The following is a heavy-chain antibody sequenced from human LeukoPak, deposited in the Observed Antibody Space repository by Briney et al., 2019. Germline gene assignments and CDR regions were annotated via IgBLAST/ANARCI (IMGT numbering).Heavy chain of an antibody. J-gene: IGHJ3*01. CDR1: GFTFSSNS. V-gene: IGHV3-48*01. Sequence: QPGGSLRLSCAASGFTFSSNSMNWVRQAPGKGLEWVSYITSASSTIYYADSVRGRSTISRDNAKDSLYLQMNGLRAEDTALYYCARGASTARGPFDVWGQGTMVTVSS. CDR3: ARGASTARGPFDV. CDR2: ITSASSTI. D-gene: IGHD6-6*01.